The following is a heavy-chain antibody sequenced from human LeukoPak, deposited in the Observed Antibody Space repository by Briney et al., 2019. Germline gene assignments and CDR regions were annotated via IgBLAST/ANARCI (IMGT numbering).Heavy chain of an antibody. CDR1: GGSISSYY. V-gene: IGHV4-4*07. D-gene: IGHD3-9*01. Sequence: PSETLSLTCTVSGGSISSYYWSWIRQPAGKGLEWIGRIYTSGSTNYNPSLKSRVTMSVDTSKNQFSLKLSSVTAADTAVYYCARERYHYDILTGYYYYFDYWGQGTLVTVSS. J-gene: IGHJ4*02. CDR3: ARERYHYDILTGYYYYFDY. CDR2: IYTSGST.